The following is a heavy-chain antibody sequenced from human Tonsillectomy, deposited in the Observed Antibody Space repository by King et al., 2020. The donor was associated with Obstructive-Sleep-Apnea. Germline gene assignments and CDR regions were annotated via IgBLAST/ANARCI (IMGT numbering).Heavy chain of an antibody. Sequence: VQLVESGGGVVQPGRSLRLSCAASGFTFSSYAMHWVRQAPGKGLEWVAVISYDGSNKYYAEALKGRITISSDNSKNTLYLQMNSLRAEDTAVYYCARDPGGSNYYFDYWGQGTLVTVSS. CDR3: ARDPGGSNYYFDY. V-gene: IGHV3-30-3*01. CDR2: ISYDGSNK. D-gene: IGHD1-26*01. CDR1: GFTFSSYA. J-gene: IGHJ4*02.